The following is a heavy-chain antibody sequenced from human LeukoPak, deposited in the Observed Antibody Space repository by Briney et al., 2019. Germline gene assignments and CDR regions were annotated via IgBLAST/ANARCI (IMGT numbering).Heavy chain of an antibody. J-gene: IGHJ4*02. D-gene: IGHD6-19*01. V-gene: IGHV4-31*03. CDR1: GGSISSGGYY. Sequence: PSETLSLTCTVSGGSISSGGYYWSWIRQHPGKGLEWIGYIYYSGSTYYTPSLKNRVTISVATSKNQFSLRLSSVTAVDTAVYYCARSGNLITAVAGEAFDYWGQGTLVTVSS. CDR3: ARSGNLITAVAGEAFDY. CDR2: IYYSGST.